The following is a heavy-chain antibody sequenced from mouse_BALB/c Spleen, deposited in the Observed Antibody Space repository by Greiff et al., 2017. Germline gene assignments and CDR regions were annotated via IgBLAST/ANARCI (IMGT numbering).Heavy chain of an antibody. J-gene: IGHJ1*01. CDR3: ARRAYYRYDEGDYWYFDV. CDR1: GYTFTEYT. CDR2: INPNNGGT. Sequence: VQLKQSGPELVKPGASVKISCKTSGYTFTEYTMHWVKQSHGKSLEWIGGINPNNGGTSYNQKFKGKATLTVDKSSSTAYMELRSLTSEDSAVYYCARRAYYRYDEGDYWYFDVWGAGTTVTVSS. D-gene: IGHD2-14*01. V-gene: IGHV1-18*01.